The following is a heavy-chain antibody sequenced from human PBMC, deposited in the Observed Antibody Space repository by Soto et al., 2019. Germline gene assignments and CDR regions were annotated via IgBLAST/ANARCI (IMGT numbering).Heavy chain of an antibody. CDR2: ISGSGGST. CDR3: AKGSLRYYDSSGYYGVY. J-gene: IGHJ4*02. D-gene: IGHD3-22*01. CDR1: GFTFSSYA. V-gene: IGHV3-23*01. Sequence: GGSLRLSCAASGFTFSSYAMSWVRQAPGKGLEWVSAISGSGGSTYYADSVKGRFTISRDNSKNTLYLQMNSLRAEDTAVYYCAKGSLRYYDSSGYYGVYWGQGTLVTVSS.